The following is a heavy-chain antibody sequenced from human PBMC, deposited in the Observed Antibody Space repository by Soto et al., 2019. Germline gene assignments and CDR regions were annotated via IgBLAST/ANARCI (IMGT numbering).Heavy chain of an antibody. CDR1: GGSISSGDYY. Sequence: QVQLQESGPGLVKPSQTLSLTCTVSGGSISSGDYYWSWIRQPPGKGLEWIGYIYYSGSTYYNPSLKSRVTISVDTSKNQFSLKRSSVTAADTAVYYCARDSVVAATDFDYWGQGTLVTVSS. D-gene: IGHD2-15*01. V-gene: IGHV4-30-4*01. CDR3: ARDSVVAATDFDY. J-gene: IGHJ4*02. CDR2: IYYSGST.